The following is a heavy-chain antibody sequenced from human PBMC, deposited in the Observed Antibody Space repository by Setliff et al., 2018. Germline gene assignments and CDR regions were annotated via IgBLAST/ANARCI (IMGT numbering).Heavy chain of an antibody. CDR1: GGSFSTYY. Sequence: LSLTCAVYGGSFSTYYWIWIRQPPGKGLEWIGEINHSGSTNYNPSLKSRVTISVDTSKNQFSLKLSSVTAADTAVYYCARDGPTGYSSSWKPLDAFDIWGQGTMVTVSS. CDR3: ARDGPTGYSSSWKPLDAFDI. V-gene: IGHV4-34*01. J-gene: IGHJ3*02. CDR2: INHSGST. D-gene: IGHD6-13*01.